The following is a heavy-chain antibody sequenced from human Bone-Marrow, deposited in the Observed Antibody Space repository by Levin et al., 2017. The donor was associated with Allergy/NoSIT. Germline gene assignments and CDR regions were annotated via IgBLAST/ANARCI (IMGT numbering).Heavy chain of an antibody. D-gene: IGHD1-14*01. Sequence: SETLSLTCTVSGGSISSSPYYWVWIRQPPGKGLEWIGSIYYIGTTYYNPSLKSRVTISVDTSKNHFSLKLTSVTAADTAVYHCAREGTPQSWDYWGQGTLVSVSS. CDR3: AREGTPQSWDY. J-gene: IGHJ4*02. V-gene: IGHV4-39*07. CDR2: IYYIGTT. CDR1: GGSISSSPYY.